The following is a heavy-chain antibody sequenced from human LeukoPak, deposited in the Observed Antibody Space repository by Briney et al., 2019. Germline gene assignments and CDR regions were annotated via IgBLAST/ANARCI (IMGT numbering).Heavy chain of an antibody. CDR1: GFTFSSYG. V-gene: IGHV3-30*18. D-gene: IGHD6-13*01. CDR2: ISYDGSNK. J-gene: IGHJ6*02. CDR3: AKEWQQLVPDDYYYYYCMDV. Sequence: GGSLRLSCAASGFTFSSYGMHWVRQAPGKGLEWVAVISYDGSNKYYADSVKGRFTISRDNSKNTLYLQMNSLRAEDTAVYYCAKEWQQLVPDDYYYYYCMDVWGQGTTVTDSS.